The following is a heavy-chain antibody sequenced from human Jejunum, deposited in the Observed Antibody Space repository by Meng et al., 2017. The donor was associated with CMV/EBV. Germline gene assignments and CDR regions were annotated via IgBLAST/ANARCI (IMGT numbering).Heavy chain of an antibody. D-gene: IGHD5-24*01. CDR3: ATQESRDGHNPY. V-gene: IGHV4-4*02. Sequence: QLQESXXXXVXPXGTXSLTCVVSGGSISSSYWWAWVRQSPGKGLEWIGEMYHSGTTNYNPSLKSRVTISMGKSNNQLSLKLNSVTAADTAVYYCATQESRDGHNPYWGQGTLVTVSS. J-gene: IGHJ4*02. CDR1: GGSISSSYW. CDR2: MYHSGTT.